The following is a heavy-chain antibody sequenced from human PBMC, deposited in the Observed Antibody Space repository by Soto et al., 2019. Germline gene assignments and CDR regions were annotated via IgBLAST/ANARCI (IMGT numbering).Heavy chain of an antibody. CDR1: GGTFSSYA. V-gene: IGHV1-69*13. J-gene: IGHJ3*02. CDR3: ARYYADEAFDI. D-gene: IGHD3-16*01. Sequence: VASVKVSCKASGGTFSSYAISWVRQAPGQGLEWMGGIIPIFGTANYAQKFQGRVTITADESTSTAYMELSSLRSEDTAVYYCARYYADEAFDIWGQGTMVTVSS. CDR2: IIPIFGTA.